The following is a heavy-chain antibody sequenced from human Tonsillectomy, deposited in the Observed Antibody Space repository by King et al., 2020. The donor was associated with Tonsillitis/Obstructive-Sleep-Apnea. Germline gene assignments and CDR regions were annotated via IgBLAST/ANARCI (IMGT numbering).Heavy chain of an antibody. CDR1: GYTFTTYF. V-gene: IGHV1-46*01. Sequence: VQLVESGAEVKKPGASVKVSCKASGYTFTTYFMHWVRQAPGQGLEWMGIVNPSGGSTIYAQKSQGRVTMTRDTSTSTVYMELSSLRSEDTAVYYCARGAPDNSDDYGSWFDPWGQGTLVTVSS. J-gene: IGHJ5*02. D-gene: IGHD3-22*01. CDR3: ARGAPDNSDDYGSWFDP. CDR2: VNPSGGST.